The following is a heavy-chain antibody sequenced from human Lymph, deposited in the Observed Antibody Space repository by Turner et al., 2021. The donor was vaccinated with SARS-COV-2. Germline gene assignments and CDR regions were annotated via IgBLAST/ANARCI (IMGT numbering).Heavy chain of an antibody. D-gene: IGHD3-3*01. CDR1: GLTFSSYS. CDR3: ARSERGRADIWSGYYPSPLDY. V-gene: IGHV3-21*01. J-gene: IGHJ4*02. CDR2: ISSISSYI. Sequence: EVQLVEAGGGPVKSEGCPRHSGTASGLTFSSYSRNGVRQAPGKGLEAVSSISSISSYIYYTDAVKGRFTIARDNAKNSLFLQMNSLRAEDTAVYYCARSERGRADIWSGYYPSPLDYWGQGTLVTVSS.